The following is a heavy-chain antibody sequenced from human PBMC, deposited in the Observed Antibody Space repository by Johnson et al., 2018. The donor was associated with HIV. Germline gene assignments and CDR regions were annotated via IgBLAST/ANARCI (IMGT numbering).Heavy chain of an antibody. V-gene: IGHV3-30*18. CDR2: ICWNGGSK. J-gene: IGHJ3*01. Sequence: QVQLVESGGGLVQPGRSLRLSCEASGFTFSNVWMRWVRQAPGKGLEWVAVICWNGGSKSYADSVKGRFTISRDNNKNSLYLQMNSLRAEDTAVYFCAKGCRGGYTCDALDVWGQGTRVTVSS. D-gene: IGHD2-15*01. CDR1: GFTFSNVW. CDR3: AKGCRGGYTCDALDV.